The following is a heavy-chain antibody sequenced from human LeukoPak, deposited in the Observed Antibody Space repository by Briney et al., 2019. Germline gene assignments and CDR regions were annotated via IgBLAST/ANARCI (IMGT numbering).Heavy chain of an antibody. CDR2: ISAYNGNT. J-gene: IGHJ4*02. CDR3: ATTYYYGSGSYYNSYYFDY. V-gene: IGHV1-18*04. CDR1: GYTFTGYY. Sequence: ASVKVSCKASGYTFTGYYMHWVRQAPGQGLEWMGWISAYNGNTNYAQKLQGRVTMTTDTSTSTAYMELRSLRSDDTAVYYCATTYYYGSGSYYNSYYFDYWGQGTLVTVSS. D-gene: IGHD3-10*01.